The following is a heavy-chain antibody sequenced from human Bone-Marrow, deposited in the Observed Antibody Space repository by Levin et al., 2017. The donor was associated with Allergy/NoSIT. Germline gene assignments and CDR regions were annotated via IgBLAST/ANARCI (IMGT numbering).Heavy chain of an antibody. CDR1: GGSMSDYY. V-gene: IGHV4-59*01. Sequence: PSETLSLTCNVSGGSMSDYYWSWIRQSPGKGLEWIGYIYYTGDTNYNPSLESRVTISLDTSKNQFSLKLTSVTAADTAVYYCARDSCTGGTCYSFSSWGQGTLVTVSS. D-gene: IGHD2-15*01. CDR3: ARDSCTGGTCYSFSS. J-gene: IGHJ5*02. CDR2: IYYTGDT.